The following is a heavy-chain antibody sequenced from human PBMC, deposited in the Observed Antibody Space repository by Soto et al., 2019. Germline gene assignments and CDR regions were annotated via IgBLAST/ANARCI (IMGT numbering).Heavy chain of an antibody. J-gene: IGHJ6*02. CDR1: GYTFTSYY. V-gene: IGHV1-46*01. CDR2: INPSGGST. Sequence: ASVKVSCKASGYTFTSYYMHWVRQAPGQGLEWMGIINPSGGSTSYAQKFQGRVTMTRDTSTSTVYMELSSLRSEDTVVYYCARARYSSGWYGVPGRFSYYYGMDVWGQGTTVTVSS. D-gene: IGHD6-19*01. CDR3: ARARYSSGWYGVPGRFSYYYGMDV.